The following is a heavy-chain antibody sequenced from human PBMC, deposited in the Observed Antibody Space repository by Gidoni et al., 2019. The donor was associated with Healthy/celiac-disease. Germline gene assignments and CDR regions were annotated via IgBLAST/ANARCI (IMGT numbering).Heavy chain of an antibody. D-gene: IGHD3-9*01. CDR3: ARVSDILTGYYMDFDY. Sequence: QVQLVQSGAEVKKPGASVKVSCKASGYTFTGYYMHWVRQAPGQGLEWMGGINPNSGGTNYAQKFQGRVTMTRDTSISTAYMELSRLRSDDTAVYYCARVSDILTGYYMDFDYWGQGTLVTVSS. CDR1: GYTFTGYY. CDR2: INPNSGGT. J-gene: IGHJ4*02. V-gene: IGHV1-2*02.